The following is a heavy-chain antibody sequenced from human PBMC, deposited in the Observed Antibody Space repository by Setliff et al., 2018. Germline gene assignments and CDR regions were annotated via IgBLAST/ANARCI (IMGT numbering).Heavy chain of an antibody. CDR2: IIPIFGTA. J-gene: IGHJ3*02. V-gene: IGHV1-69*06. CDR3: ARVPRFTDTRNAFDI. D-gene: IGHD5-18*01. CDR1: GGTFSSYA. Sequence: SVKVSCKASGGTFSSYAISWVRQAPGQGLEWMGRIIPIFGTANYAQKFQGRVTITADKSTSTAYMELSSLRSEDTAVYYCARVPRFTDTRNAFDIWGQGTMVTVSS.